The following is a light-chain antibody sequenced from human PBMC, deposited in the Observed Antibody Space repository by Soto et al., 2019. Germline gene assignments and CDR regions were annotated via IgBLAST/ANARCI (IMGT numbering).Light chain of an antibody. CDR3: QSFDSSLGGWV. V-gene: IGLV1-40*01. CDR1: SSNIGAYYD. Sequence: QPVLTQPPSVSGAPGQRVTISCTGSSSNIGAYYDVHWYQQLPGTAPKLLIYTNSYRPSGVPDRFSASKSGTSASLAITGLQADDEADYYCQSFDSSLGGWVFGTGTKVTVL. CDR2: TNS. J-gene: IGLJ1*01.